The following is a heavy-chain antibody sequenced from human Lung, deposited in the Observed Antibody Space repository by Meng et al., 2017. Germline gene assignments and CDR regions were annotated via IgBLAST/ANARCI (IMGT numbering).Heavy chain of an antibody. CDR1: DYTCTGYG. J-gene: IGHJ4*02. Sequence: QVHPVQSGPEVKKPGASVKVCCKASDYTCTGYGVSWVRQAPGQGLEWMAWLGAHDGDTSFGPKFQGRVTVTADRPTATAYMELRGQRFDDTAVYYCARGTPGRSYANYWGPGTLVTVSS. CDR3: ARGTPGRSYANY. CDR2: LGAHDGDT. V-gene: IGHV1-18*01. D-gene: IGHD1-26*01.